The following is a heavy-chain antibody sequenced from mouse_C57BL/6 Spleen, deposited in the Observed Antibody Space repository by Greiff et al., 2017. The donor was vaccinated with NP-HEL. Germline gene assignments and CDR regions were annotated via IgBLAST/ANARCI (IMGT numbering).Heavy chain of an antibody. V-gene: IGHV1-53*01. Sequence: QVQLLQPGTDLVKPGASLKLSCTASGYTFTSYWMHWVQQRPGQGLEWIGYINPSNGGTYYTEKFKSKATLTGDKSSSTAFMQLSSLTSEDSAVYYCAREMQIYYDYSWFAYWGQGTLVTVSA. CDR3: AREMQIYYDYSWFAY. CDR1: GYTFTSYW. CDR2: INPSNGGT. J-gene: IGHJ3*01. D-gene: IGHD2-4*01.